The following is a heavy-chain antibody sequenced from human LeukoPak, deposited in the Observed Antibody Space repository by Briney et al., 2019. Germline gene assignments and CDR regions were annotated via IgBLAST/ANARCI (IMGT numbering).Heavy chain of an antibody. D-gene: IGHD4-17*01. CDR2: IVDSGDYT. CDR1: GFTVSSNY. J-gene: IGHJ4*02. CDR3: AKGRTTVTPFDY. Sequence: GGSLRLSCAASGFTVSSNYMSWVRQAPGKGLEWVSAIVDSGDYTYYADSVKGRFTISRDNSHNTLFLQMNSLRADDTAIYYCAKGRTTVTPFDYWGQGTLVTVSS. V-gene: IGHV3-23*01.